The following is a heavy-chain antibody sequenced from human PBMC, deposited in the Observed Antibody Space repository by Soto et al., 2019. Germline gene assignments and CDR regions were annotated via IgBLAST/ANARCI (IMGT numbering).Heavy chain of an antibody. Sequence: SETLSLTCTVSGGSISSYYWSWIRQPPGKGLEWIGYIYYSGSTNYNPSLKSRVTISVDTSKNQFSLKLSSVTAADTAVYYCARELTKYYGMDVWGQGTTVTVSS. V-gene: IGHV4-59*12. CDR1: GGSISSYY. J-gene: IGHJ6*02. D-gene: IGHD2-8*01. CDR3: ARELTKYYGMDV. CDR2: IYYSGST.